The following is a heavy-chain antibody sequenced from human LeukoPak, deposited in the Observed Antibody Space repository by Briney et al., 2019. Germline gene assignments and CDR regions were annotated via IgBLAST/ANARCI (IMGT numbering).Heavy chain of an antibody. Sequence: ASVKVSCKASGYTFTGYFMHWVRLAPGQGLEWMGWINPNSGGTNYAQKFQGRVTMTRDTSISTAYMELSRLRSDDTAVYYCAQLLGYCSGGSCLQADYWGQGTLVTVSS. CDR2: INPNSGGT. V-gene: IGHV1-2*02. D-gene: IGHD2-15*01. J-gene: IGHJ4*02. CDR1: GYTFTGYF. CDR3: AQLLGYCSGGSCLQADY.